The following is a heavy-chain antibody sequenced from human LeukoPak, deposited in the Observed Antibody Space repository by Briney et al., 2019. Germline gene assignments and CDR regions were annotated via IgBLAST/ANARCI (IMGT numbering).Heavy chain of an antibody. Sequence: GASVKVSCKASGYSFTDKYMHWVRQAPGQGLEWMGWINPNSGGTNYAQKFQGRVTMTTDTSMSTAYMELSRLRSDDTAVYYCARGVTVTTNIDYWGQGTLVTVSS. J-gene: IGHJ4*02. CDR3: ARGVTVTTNIDY. V-gene: IGHV1-2*02. D-gene: IGHD4-17*01. CDR2: INPNSGGT. CDR1: GYSFTDKY.